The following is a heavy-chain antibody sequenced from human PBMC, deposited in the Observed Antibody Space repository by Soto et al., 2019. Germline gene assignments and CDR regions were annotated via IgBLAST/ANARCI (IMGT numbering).Heavy chain of an antibody. CDR1: GGTFSSYA. D-gene: IGHD6-13*01. J-gene: IGHJ6*02. V-gene: IGHV1-69*13. CDR2: IIPIFGTA. CDR3: ARDKRPRIIEAAGPYYYYGMDV. Sequence: ASVKVSCKASGGTFSSYAISWVRQAPGQGLEWMGGIIPIFGTANYAQKFQGRVTITADESTSTAYMELSSLRSEDTAVYYCARDKRPRIIEAAGPYYYYGMDVWGHGTTVTV.